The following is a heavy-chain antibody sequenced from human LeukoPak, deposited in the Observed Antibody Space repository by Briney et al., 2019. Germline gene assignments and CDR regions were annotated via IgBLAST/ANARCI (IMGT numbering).Heavy chain of an antibody. V-gene: IGHV3-33*01. Sequence: GGSLRLSCAASGFTFSSYGMHWVRQAPGKGLEWVAVIWYDGSNKYYADSVKGRFTISRDNSRNTLYLQMNSLRAEDTAVYYRARVDGSGWSPLDYWGQGTLVTVSS. CDR1: GFTFSSYG. CDR3: ARVDGSGWSPLDY. D-gene: IGHD6-19*01. J-gene: IGHJ4*02. CDR2: IWYDGSNK.